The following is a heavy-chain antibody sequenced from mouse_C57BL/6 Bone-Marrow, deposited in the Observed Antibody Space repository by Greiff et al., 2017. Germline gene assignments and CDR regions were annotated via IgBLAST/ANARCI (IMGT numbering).Heavy chain of an antibody. CDR2: IDPEDGET. Sequence: EVQLQQSGAELVKPGASVKLSCTASGFNIKDYYMHWVKQRTEQGLEWIGRIDPEDGETKSAPKFQVKATITADTSSNTAYLQLSSLTSEDTAVYYCAPHYYGSSGYFDVWGTGTTVTVSS. V-gene: IGHV14-2*01. CDR3: APHYYGSSGYFDV. J-gene: IGHJ1*03. CDR1: GFNIKDYY. D-gene: IGHD1-1*01.